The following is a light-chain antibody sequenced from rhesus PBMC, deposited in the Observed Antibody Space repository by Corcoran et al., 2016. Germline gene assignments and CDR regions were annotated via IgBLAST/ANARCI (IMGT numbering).Light chain of an antibody. CDR2: AAS. CDR3: QHSYGTPYS. J-gene: IGKJ2*01. Sequence: DIQMTQSPSSLSASVGDTVTITCRASENVNNFLHWYQQKPGKAPKLLIYAASTLQSGVPSRFSGSGSGADYTFTISSLQPEDVATYYCQHSYGTPYSFGQGTKVEIK. CDR1: ENVNNF. V-gene: IGKV1-74*01.